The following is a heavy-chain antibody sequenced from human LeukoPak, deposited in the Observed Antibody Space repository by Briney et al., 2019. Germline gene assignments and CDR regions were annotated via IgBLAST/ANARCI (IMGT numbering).Heavy chain of an antibody. V-gene: IGHV3-48*03. J-gene: IGHJ4*02. CDR2: ISSSGSTT. Sequence: GGSLRLSCAASGFTFSNYEMNWVRQTPGKGLEWVSYISSSGSTTYYADSVKGRFTISRDNAKNSLYLQMNSLRAEDTAVYYCARGYCSGGSCYFDYWGQGTLVTVSS. CDR3: ARGYCSGGSCYFDY. CDR1: GFTFSNYE. D-gene: IGHD2-15*01.